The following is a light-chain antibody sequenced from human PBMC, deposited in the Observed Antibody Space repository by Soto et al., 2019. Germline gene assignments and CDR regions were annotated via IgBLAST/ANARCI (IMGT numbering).Light chain of an antibody. CDR3: QQYGT. V-gene: IGKV3-20*01. Sequence: EIVLTQSPGTLSLSLGESATLSCRTSRTVHLNVAWYQHKPGQAPRLLIYGASFRATGVPARFSGSGSGSDFTLTISRLEPEDFAVYYCQQYGTCGQGTKVDIK. CDR1: RTVHLN. CDR2: GAS. J-gene: IGKJ1*01.